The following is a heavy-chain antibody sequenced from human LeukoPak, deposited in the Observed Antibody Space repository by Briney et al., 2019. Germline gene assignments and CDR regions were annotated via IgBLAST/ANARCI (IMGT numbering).Heavy chain of an antibody. J-gene: IGHJ3*02. D-gene: IGHD6-6*01. CDR3: ARHGLVAARHAFDI. V-gene: IGHV4-34*01. CDR1: YGSFSGYY. Sequence: PSETLSLTCTVFYGSFSGYYWSWIRQPPGKGLEWIGEINHSGNTNYNPSLKSRITISADTSKDRFTLKLSSVTAADTALYYCARHGLVAARHAFDIWGQGTMVTVSS. CDR2: INHSGNT.